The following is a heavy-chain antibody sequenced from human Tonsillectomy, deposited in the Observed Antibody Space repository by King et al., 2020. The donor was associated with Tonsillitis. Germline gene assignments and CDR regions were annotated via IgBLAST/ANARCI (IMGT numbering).Heavy chain of an antibody. D-gene: IGHD6-13*01. CDR2: IWYDGSKT. Sequence: VQLVESGGGVVQPGRSLRLSCEASGFTFSSFGIHWVRQAPGKGLEWVAVIWYDGSKTYYGDSVRGRFTISRDNSKNTVYLQLNSVREEDTAVYYCARDLGAHSSNCDSWGQGTLVTVSS. CDR1: GFTFSSFG. CDR3: ARDLGAHSSNCDS. J-gene: IGHJ5*01. V-gene: IGHV3-33*08.